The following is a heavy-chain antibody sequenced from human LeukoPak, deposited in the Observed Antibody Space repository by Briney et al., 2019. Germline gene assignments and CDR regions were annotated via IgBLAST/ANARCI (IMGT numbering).Heavy chain of an antibody. D-gene: IGHD5-18*01. Sequence: GGSLRLSCAASGFTFSSYAMSWVRQAPGKGLEWVSAISGSGGSTYYADSVKGRFIISRDNSKNTLFLQMNSLRAEDTAIYFCAKDRYSFGSYYFDYWGQGTLVSVSS. CDR1: GFTFSSYA. CDR3: AKDRYSFGSYYFDY. V-gene: IGHV3-23*01. J-gene: IGHJ4*02. CDR2: ISGSGGST.